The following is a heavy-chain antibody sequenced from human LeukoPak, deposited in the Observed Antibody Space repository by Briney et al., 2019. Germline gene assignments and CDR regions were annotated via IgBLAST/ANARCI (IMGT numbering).Heavy chain of an antibody. V-gene: IGHV4-30-2*01. D-gene: IGHD3-16*01. J-gene: IGHJ5*02. Sequence: SETLSLTRAVSGGSISSGGYTWGWIRQPPGKGLEWIGYIYYSGSTYYNPSLKSRVTISVDRSKNQFSLKLSSVTAADTAVYYCARGLIDNWFDPWGQGTLVTVSS. CDR1: GGSISSGGYT. CDR2: IYYSGST. CDR3: ARGLIDNWFDP.